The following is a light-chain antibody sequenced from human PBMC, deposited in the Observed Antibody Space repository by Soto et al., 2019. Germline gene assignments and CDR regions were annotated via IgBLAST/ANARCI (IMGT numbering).Light chain of an antibody. J-gene: IGKJ1*01. Sequence: EILLTQAPGTLSLSPGERATLSCRASQSVTSNLAWYQQKPGQAPRLLIYGASTRATGIPVRFSGSGSGTEFTLTISSLQSEDFATYYCLHYNNWPPWTFGQGTKVDIK. CDR3: LHYNNWPPWT. V-gene: IGKV3D-15*01. CDR1: QSVTSN. CDR2: GAS.